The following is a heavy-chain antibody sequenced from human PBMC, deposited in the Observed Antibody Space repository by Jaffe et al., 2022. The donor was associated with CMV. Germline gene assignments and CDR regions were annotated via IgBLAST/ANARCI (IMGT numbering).Heavy chain of an antibody. V-gene: IGHV1-18*04. J-gene: IGHJ4*02. Sequence: QVQLVQPGAEVRKPGASVKVSCKASGYKFTSYGIHWVRQAPGQGLEWMGWISAYTGDTQYLKNFQGRVTMTTDTSTGTAYMELRSLRSDDTAVYYCARGDWRSVTGSNDYWGQGTLVTVSS. CDR2: ISAYTGDT. CDR3: ARGDWRSVTGSNDY. CDR1: GYKFTSYG. D-gene: IGHD6-19*01.